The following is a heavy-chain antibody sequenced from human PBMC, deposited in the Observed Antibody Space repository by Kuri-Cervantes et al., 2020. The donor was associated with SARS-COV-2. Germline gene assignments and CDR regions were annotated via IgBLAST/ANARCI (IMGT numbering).Heavy chain of an antibody. D-gene: IGHD2-2*01. V-gene: IGHV3-7*01. Sequence: LSLTCAASGFPFSSYWTSWVRQAPGKGLEWVANIKQDGSEKYYVDSVKGRFTISGDNSKNTLYLQMNSLRAEDTAVYYCSKDFWDIVVVPAPSFDYWGQGTLVTVSS. CDR1: GFPFSSYW. CDR3: SKDFWDIVVVPAPSFDY. J-gene: IGHJ4*02. CDR2: IKQDGSEK.